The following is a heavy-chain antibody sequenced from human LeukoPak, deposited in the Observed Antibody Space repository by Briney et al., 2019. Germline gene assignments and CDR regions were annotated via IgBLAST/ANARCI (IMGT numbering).Heavy chain of an antibody. D-gene: IGHD6-13*01. CDR3: AKGAIAAAGRGFDP. CDR2: ISSSGTYV. CDR1: GFTFSSYS. J-gene: IGHJ5*02. Sequence: GGSLRLSCAASGFTFSSYSMNWVRQAPGKGLEWVSSISSSGTYVYYADSVKGRFTVSRDNSKNTLYLQMNSLRAEDTAVYYCAKGAIAAAGRGFDPWGQGTLVTVSS. V-gene: IGHV3-21*04.